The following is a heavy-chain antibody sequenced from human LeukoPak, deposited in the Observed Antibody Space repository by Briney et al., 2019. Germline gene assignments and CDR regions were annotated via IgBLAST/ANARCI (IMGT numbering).Heavy chain of an antibody. CDR2: INPGDSDT. CDR3: ARLPYYYGSGPFDY. CDR1: GYSFTSNW. Sequence: GESLKISCQGSGYSFTSNWIGWVRQMPGKGLEWLGIINPGDSDTRYSPSFQGQVTISADKSISTAYLQWSSLKASDTAMYYCARLPYYYGSGPFDYWGQGTLVTVSS. D-gene: IGHD3-10*01. V-gene: IGHV5-51*01. J-gene: IGHJ4*02.